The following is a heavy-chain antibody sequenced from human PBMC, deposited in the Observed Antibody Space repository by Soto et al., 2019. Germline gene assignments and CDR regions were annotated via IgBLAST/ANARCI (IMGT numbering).Heavy chain of an antibody. V-gene: IGHV3-30*03. Sequence: QVQLVESGGGVVQPGRSLRLSCAASGFTFSSYGMHWVRQAPGKGLEWVAVISYDGSNKYYADSVKGRFTISRDNSRNTLFLDMNSLRGDDMAVYYCTGEVASGYWGQGTLVTVSS. CDR1: GFTFSSYG. CDR2: ISYDGSNK. D-gene: IGHD2-8*02. J-gene: IGHJ4*02. CDR3: TGEVASGY.